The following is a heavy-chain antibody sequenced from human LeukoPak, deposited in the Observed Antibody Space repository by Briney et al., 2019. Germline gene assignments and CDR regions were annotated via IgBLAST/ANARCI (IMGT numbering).Heavy chain of an antibody. Sequence: PGGSLRLSCAASGFTFSSYAMHWVRQAPGKGLEWVAVISYDGSNKYYADSVKGRFTISRDNSKNTLYLQMNSLRAEDTAVYYCARETSPLYSSGWYVYWGQGTLVTVPS. D-gene: IGHD6-19*01. CDR1: GFTFSSYA. CDR3: ARETSPLYSSGWYVY. CDR2: ISYDGSNK. V-gene: IGHV3-30-3*01. J-gene: IGHJ4*02.